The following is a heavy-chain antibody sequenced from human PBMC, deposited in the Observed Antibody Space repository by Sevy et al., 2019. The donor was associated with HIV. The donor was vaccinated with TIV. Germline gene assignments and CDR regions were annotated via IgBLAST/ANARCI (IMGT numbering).Heavy chain of an antibody. CDR2: TYYRSKWYN. CDR1: GDSVSSNSAA. CDR3: ARDFVNLGYCSGGSCYSNYFDY. Sequence: SQTLSLTCAISGDSVSSNSAAWNWIRQSPSRGLEWLGRTYYRSKWYNDYAVSVKSRITFNPDTSKNQFSLQLNSVTPEDTAVYYCARDFVNLGYCSGGSCYSNYFDYWGQGTLVTVSS. V-gene: IGHV6-1*01. D-gene: IGHD2-15*01. J-gene: IGHJ4*02.